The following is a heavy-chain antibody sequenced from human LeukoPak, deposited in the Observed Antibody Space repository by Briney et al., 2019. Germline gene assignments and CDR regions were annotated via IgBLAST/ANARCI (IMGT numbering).Heavy chain of an antibody. CDR1: GYTFTSYG. Sequence: ASVKVSCKASGYTFTSYGISWVRQATGQGLEWMGWMNPNSGNTGYAQKFQGRVTMTRNTSISTAYTELSSLRSEDTAVYYCARGLDDSSGYYPFYYYYYYMDVWGKGTTVTVSS. CDR2: MNPNSGNT. J-gene: IGHJ6*03. D-gene: IGHD3-22*01. CDR3: ARGLDDSSGYYPFYYYYYYMDV. V-gene: IGHV1-8*02.